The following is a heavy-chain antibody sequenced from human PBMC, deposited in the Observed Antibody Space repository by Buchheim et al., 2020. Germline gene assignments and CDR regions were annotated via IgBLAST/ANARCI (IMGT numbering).Heavy chain of an antibody. CDR2: TFYHGGT. CDR1: GGSINSTFFY. V-gene: IGHV4-39*01. Sequence: QLQLQESGPGLVRPSETLSLTCTISGGSINSTFFYWNWIRQPPGKGLEHIGSTFYHGGTYYTPSLKSRLTISVDTSKNQFSLKLSSVTAADTAVYYCARYPPPGSLAMTDMFSFDSWGQG. D-gene: IGHD1-1*01. CDR3: ARYPPPGSLAMTDMFSFDS. J-gene: IGHJ4*02.